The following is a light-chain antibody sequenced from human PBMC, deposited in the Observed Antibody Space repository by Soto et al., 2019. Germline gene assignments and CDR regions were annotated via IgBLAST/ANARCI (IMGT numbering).Light chain of an antibody. J-gene: IGLJ1*01. CDR2: ANS. V-gene: IGLV1-40*01. CDR3: QSYDTSLSGSYV. Sequence: QSVLTQPPSVSWAPGQRVIVSCTGGTSNIGAGYDGHWYQQLPGTSPTLLIFANSNGPSGVPDRFSASRSGSSASLTITGLQAEDAADYYCQSYDTSLSGSYVLGSGTKVTVL. CDR1: TSNIGAGYD.